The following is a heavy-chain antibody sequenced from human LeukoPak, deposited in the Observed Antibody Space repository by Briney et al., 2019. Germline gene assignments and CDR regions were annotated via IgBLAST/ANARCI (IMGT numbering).Heavy chain of an antibody. CDR3: ARDRYFDWFFDY. D-gene: IGHD3-9*01. V-gene: IGHV3-30*04. CDR1: GFTFSSYA. CDR2: ISYDGSNK. J-gene: IGHJ4*02. Sequence: GGSLRLYCAASGFTFSSYAMHWVRQAPGKGLEWVAVISYDGSNKYYADSVKGRFTISRDNSKNTLYLQMNSLRAEDTAVYYCARDRYFDWFFDYWGQGTLVTVSS.